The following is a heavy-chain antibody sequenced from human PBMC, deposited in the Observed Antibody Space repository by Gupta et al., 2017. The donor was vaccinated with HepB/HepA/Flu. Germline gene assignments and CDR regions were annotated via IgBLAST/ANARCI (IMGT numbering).Heavy chain of an antibody. CDR1: GGSISSYY. J-gene: IGHJ5*02. CDR2: IYYSGST. Sequence: QVQLQESGPGLVKPSETLSLTCTVSGGSISSYYWSWIRQPPGKGLEWIGYIYYSGSTNYNPSLKSRVTISVDTSKNQFSLKLSSVTAADTAVYYCARHDFWSGYRGGNWFDPWGQGTLVTVSS. CDR3: ARHDFWSGYRGGNWFDP. D-gene: IGHD3-3*01. V-gene: IGHV4-59*01.